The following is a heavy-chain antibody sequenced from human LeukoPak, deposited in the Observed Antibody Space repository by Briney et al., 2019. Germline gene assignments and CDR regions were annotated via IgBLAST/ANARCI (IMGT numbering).Heavy chain of an antibody. Sequence: ASVKVSCKASGYTFTCYYMHWVRHAPGKGLEWMGCINPNSAGTNYAQKFQGRVSMTRDKSISTVYMELSRLRYDDTAVYYCARAPSIRVITNFDYWGQGTLVNVSS. CDR1: GYTFTCYY. D-gene: IGHD3-16*02. J-gene: IGHJ4*02. CDR2: INPNSAGT. CDR3: ARAPSIRVITNFDY. V-gene: IGHV1-2*02.